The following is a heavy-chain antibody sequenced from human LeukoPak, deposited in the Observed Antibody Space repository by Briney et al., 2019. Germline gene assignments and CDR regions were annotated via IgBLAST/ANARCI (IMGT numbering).Heavy chain of an antibody. CDR1: GGSLCRNHYY. CDR2: IYTSGTT. J-gene: IGHJ5*02. V-gene: IGHV4-61*09. Sequence: SQTLSLTCSLSGGSLCRNHYYWNWVRQSAGTVLEWIGNIYTSGTTSYNPFLNSRGTISVDTSKKQFSLTPTSVTAADAAGYYCARGYGSGPIPGRRVPWREGTLVSVPS. CDR3: ARGYGSGPIPGRRVP. D-gene: IGHD6-19*01.